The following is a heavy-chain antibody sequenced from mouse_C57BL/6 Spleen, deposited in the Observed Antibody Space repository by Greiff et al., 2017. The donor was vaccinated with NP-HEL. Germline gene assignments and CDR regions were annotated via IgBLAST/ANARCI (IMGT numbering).Heavy chain of an antibody. V-gene: IGHV3-6*01. D-gene: IGHD2-4*01. CDR1: GYSITSCYY. J-gene: IGHJ3*01. CDR2: ISYDGST. Sequence: DVKLLESGPGLVKPSQSLSLTCSVTGYSITSCYYWNWIQQFPGNKLEWMGYISYDGSTNYNPNLKNQISITRDTSENQFFLKLNSVTTEDTATYYCATVYYDYDALFAYWGQGTLVTVSA. CDR3: ATVYYDYDALFAY.